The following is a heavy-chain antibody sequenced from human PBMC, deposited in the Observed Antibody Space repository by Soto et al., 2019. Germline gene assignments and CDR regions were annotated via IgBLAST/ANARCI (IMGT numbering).Heavy chain of an antibody. J-gene: IGHJ3*02. CDR1: GFTFSSYG. Sequence: GGSLRLSCAASGFTFSSYGMHWVRQAPGKGLEWVAVISYDGSNKYYADSVKGRFTISRDNSKNTLYLQMNSLRAEDTAVYYCAKTTERWLQVSAFDIWGQGTMVTVSS. CDR2: ISYDGSNK. D-gene: IGHD5-12*01. V-gene: IGHV3-30*18. CDR3: AKTTERWLQVSAFDI.